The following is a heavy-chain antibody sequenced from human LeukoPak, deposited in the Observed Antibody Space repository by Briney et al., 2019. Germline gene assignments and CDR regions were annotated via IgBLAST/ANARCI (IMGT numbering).Heavy chain of an antibody. CDR1: GGSISSSNW. D-gene: IGHD1-26*01. CDR3: ARTARIDYFDY. Sequence: PSGTLSLTCAVSGGSISSSNWWSWVRQPPGKGLEWIGEIYHSGSTNYNPSLKSRVTISADKSKNQFSLKLSSVTAADTAVYYCARTARIDYFDYWGQGTLVTVSS. J-gene: IGHJ4*02. CDR2: IYHSGST. V-gene: IGHV4-4*02.